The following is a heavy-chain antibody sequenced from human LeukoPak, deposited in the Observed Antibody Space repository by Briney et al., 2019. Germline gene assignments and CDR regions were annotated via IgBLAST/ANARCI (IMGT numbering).Heavy chain of an antibody. Sequence: ASVKVSCKASGYTFTGYYMHWVRQAPGQGLEWMGWINPNSGGTNYAQKFQGRVTMTRDTSISTAYMELSSLRSDDTAVYYCARVDSRGRHFDYWGQGTLVTVSS. CDR2: INPNSGGT. J-gene: IGHJ4*02. CDR3: ARVDSRGRHFDY. V-gene: IGHV1-2*02. CDR1: GYTFTGYY. D-gene: IGHD3-16*01.